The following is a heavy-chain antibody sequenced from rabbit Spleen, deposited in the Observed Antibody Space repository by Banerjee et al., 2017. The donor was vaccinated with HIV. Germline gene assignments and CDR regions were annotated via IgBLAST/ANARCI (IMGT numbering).Heavy chain of an antibody. CDR1: GVSFSSSYY. J-gene: IGHJ4*01. D-gene: IGHD7-1*01. V-gene: IGHV1S40*01. Sequence: QSLEESGGGLVKPGASLTLTCTASGVSFSSSYYMCWVRQAPGKGLERVACIYTGDGDTYYASWAKGRFTISKASSTTVTLQMTSLTAADTATYFCARMDINYSPMWGPGTLVTVS. CDR2: IYTGDGDT. CDR3: ARMDINYSPM.